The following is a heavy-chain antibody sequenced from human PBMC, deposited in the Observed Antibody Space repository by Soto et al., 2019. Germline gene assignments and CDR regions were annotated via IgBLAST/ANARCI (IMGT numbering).Heavy chain of an antibody. CDR2: IYHSGST. CDR3: ARLSITMVRGVIPYGMDV. CDR1: GGSISSGGYS. J-gene: IGHJ6*02. V-gene: IGHV4-30-2*01. Sequence: QLQLQESGSGLVKPSQTLSLTCAVSGGSISSGGYSWSGIRQPPGKGLEWIGYIYHSGSTYYNPSLKSRVTISVDRSKNQFSLKLSSVTAADTAVYYCARLSITMVRGVIPYGMDVWGQGTTVTVSS. D-gene: IGHD3-10*01.